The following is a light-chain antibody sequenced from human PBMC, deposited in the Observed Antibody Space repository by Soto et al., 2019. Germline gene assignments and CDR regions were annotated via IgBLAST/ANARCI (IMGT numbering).Light chain of an antibody. CDR2: EVS. CDR3: FSFTTDWTHV. Sequence: QSALGQPASVSGSAGQSITISCTGSSSDIGAYNYVSWFQQYPGKAPKLIISEVSNRPSGVSNRFSGSKSGTVASLTISGLQTEDEADYFCFSFTTDWTHVFGTGTKVTV. V-gene: IGLV2-14*01. J-gene: IGLJ1*01. CDR1: SSDIGAYNY.